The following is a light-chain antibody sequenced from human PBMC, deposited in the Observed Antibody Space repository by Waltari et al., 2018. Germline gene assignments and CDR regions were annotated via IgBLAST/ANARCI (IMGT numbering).Light chain of an antibody. CDR3: CSYAGSTTFVV. Sequence: QSALTPPASVSGSPGQSITISCTGSSSDVGTYNLVSWYQQYPGKAPKLMIYEVTKRPSGVSNRFSGSKSGNTASLTISGLQAEDEADYYCCSYAGSTTFVVFGGGTNLAVL. V-gene: IGLV2-23*02. CDR1: SSDVGTYNL. J-gene: IGLJ2*01. CDR2: EVT.